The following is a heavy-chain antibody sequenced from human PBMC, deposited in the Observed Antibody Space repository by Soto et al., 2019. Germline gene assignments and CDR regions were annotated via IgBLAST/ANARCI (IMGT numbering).Heavy chain of an antibody. Sequence: GCSLRLSCAAAGFTFSNYGMHWVRQAPGKGLEWVTVISYDGSEKYYADSVKGRFTISRDNSKNTLYLQMNSLRAEDTAVYYCAREEEQQLALFDYWGQGTLVTVSS. CDR3: AREEEQQLALFDY. CDR1: GFTFSNYG. CDR2: ISYDGSEK. V-gene: IGHV3-30*03. J-gene: IGHJ4*02. D-gene: IGHD6-13*01.